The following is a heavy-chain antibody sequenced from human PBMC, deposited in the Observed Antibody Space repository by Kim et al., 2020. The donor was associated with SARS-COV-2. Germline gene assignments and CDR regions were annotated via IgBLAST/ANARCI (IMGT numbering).Heavy chain of an antibody. CDR3: ARGLGYSSSWFDP. D-gene: IGHD6-13*01. J-gene: IGHJ5*02. Sequence: YNPSLKSRVTRSVDTSKNQSSLKLSSVTAADTAVYYCARGLGYSSSWFDPWGQGTLVTVSS. V-gene: IGHV4-34*01.